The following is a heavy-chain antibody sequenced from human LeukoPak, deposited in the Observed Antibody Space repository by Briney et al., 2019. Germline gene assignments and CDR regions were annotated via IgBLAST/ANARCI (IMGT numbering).Heavy chain of an antibody. CDR2: IYYSGST. J-gene: IGHJ4*02. V-gene: IGHV4-59*12. CDR3: ARGAPRYCSSTSCYGGDY. CDR1: GGSIISYY. Sequence: SETLSLTCTVAGGSIISYYCSWIRQPPGKGLEWIGYIYYSGSTNYSPSLKSRVTISVDTSKNQFSLKLSSVTAADTAVYYCARGAPRYCSSTSCYGGDYWGQGTLVTVSS. D-gene: IGHD2-2*01.